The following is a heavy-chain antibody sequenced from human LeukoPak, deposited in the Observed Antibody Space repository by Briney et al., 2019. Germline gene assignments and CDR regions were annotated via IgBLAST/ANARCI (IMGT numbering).Heavy chain of an antibody. CDR3: AKPARLGDYGA. CDR2: VSGSGGGT. V-gene: IGHV3-23*01. J-gene: IGHJ6*02. CDR1: GFTFSSYA. Sequence: PGGSLRLSCAASGFTFSSYAMTWVRQTPGKGLEWVSSVSGSGGGTYYADSVKGRFTISRDNSKTTLNLQMNSLRVEDTAVYYCAKPARLGDYGAWGQGTTVTVSS. D-gene: IGHD4-17*01.